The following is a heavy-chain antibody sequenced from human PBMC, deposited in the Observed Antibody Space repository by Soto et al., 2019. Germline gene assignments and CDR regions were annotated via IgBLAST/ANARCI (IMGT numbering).Heavy chain of an antibody. V-gene: IGHV4-31*03. Sequence: QVQLQESGPGLVKPSQTLSLSCTVSGGSISSAAYYWSWIRQHPGKGLEWIGYISHSGSTYYTPSLKSRVIISADTSKNQFSLNLTSVTAADMAVYYCAREYTYGSNFFDCWGQGALVTVSS. CDR3: AREYTYGSNFFDC. CDR2: ISHSGST. D-gene: IGHD5-18*01. CDR1: GGSISSAAYY. J-gene: IGHJ4*02.